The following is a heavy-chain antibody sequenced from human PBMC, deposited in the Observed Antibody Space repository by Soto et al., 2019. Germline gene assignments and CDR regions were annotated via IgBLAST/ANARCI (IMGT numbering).Heavy chain of an antibody. V-gene: IGHV3-48*03. D-gene: IGHD4-17*01. CDR2: ITSSSDAI. J-gene: IGHJ6*02. CDR3: AILDFGDYLLSYGVDV. Sequence: VRLAPGKGTELVSYITSSSDAIYYAAYVKGRFTVSRDNAKNSLYLQMNSLRAEDTAVYYCAILDFGDYLLSYGVDVWGQGTTVTSP.